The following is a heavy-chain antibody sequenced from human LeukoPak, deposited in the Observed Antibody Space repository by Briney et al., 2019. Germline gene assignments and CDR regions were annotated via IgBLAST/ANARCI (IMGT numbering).Heavy chain of an antibody. CDR2: ISHSGST. D-gene: IGHD3-3*01. J-gene: IGHJ4*02. CDR3: ARLEASTGIKERPGFWSAYFRGADY. CDR1: GGSFSGNY. V-gene: IGHV4-34*01. Sequence: PSETLSLTCAVYGGSFSGNYWSWIRQPPGKGLEWIGEISHSGSTNYIPSLKSRVSISVDTSKNQFSLKLSSVTAADAAVYYCARLEASTGIKERPGFWSAYFRGADYWGQGTLVTVSS.